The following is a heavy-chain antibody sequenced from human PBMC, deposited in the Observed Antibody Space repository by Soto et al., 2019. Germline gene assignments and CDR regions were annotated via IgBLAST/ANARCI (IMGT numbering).Heavy chain of an antibody. V-gene: IGHV3-23*01. Sequence: PGGSLRLSCAASGFTFSSTAMSWVRQAPGKGLEWVSGISSSGGSTYYADSVKGRFTISRDNSKNMLYLQMNNLRAEDTAVYYCAKAQGGSYFDYWGQGTLVTVSS. CDR2: ISSSGGST. D-gene: IGHD2-15*01. CDR1: GFTFSSTA. CDR3: AKAQGGSYFDY. J-gene: IGHJ4*02.